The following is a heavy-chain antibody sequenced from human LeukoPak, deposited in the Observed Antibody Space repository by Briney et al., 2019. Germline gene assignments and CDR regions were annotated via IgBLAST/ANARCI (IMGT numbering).Heavy chain of an antibody. J-gene: IGHJ3*01. V-gene: IGHV3-23*01. D-gene: IGHD6-19*01. CDR3: AKVRDTRDWYKDAFDV. CDR2: ITGTGGHT. Sequence: GGSLRLSCAASGFTFTSYAMSWVRQAPGKGLEWVSAITGTGGHTYYAASVQGRFTVSRDDSKNTLYLQMSSLRAEDTAMYYCAKVRDTRDWYKDAFDVWGQGTRVTVS. CDR1: GFTFTSYA.